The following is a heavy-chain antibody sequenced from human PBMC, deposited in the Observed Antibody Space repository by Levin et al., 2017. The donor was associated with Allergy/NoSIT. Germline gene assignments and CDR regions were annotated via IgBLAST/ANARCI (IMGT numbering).Heavy chain of an antibody. D-gene: IGHD3-10*01. Sequence: GESLKISCAASGFTVSSNYMSWVRQAPGKGLEWVSVIYSGGDTYYADSVMGRFTISRDNSQKTLYLQMNSLRAEDTAVYYCARNHAWYGAGYFDYWGQGTLVSVSS. CDR3: ARNHAWYGAGYFDY. V-gene: IGHV3-66*02. CDR2: IYSGGDT. CDR1: GFTVSSNY. J-gene: IGHJ4*02.